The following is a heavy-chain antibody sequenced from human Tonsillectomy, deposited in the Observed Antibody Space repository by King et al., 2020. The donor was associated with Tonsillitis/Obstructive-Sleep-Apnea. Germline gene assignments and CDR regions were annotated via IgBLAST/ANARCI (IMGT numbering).Heavy chain of an antibody. D-gene: IGHD2-21*01. Sequence: QLVQSGAEVMTPGASVNVSCKASGYTFTRYYIHWVRQARGQGLEWMGIINPSSGITTYAQKFQGRLTMTSDTSASTIYLELSSLRSEDTAVYFCARHDVVGRYIDSWGQGPLVTVSS. CDR1: GYTFTRYY. J-gene: IGHJ4*02. CDR3: ARHDVVGRYIDS. CDR2: INPSSGIT. V-gene: IGHV1-46*01.